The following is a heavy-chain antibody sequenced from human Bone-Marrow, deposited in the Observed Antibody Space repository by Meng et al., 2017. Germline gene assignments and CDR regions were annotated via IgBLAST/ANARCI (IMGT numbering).Heavy chain of an antibody. CDR3: APSIAAPGAFDI. J-gene: IGHJ3*02. D-gene: IGHD6-6*01. CDR1: GYTFTGYY. Sequence: ASVKVSCKASGYTFTGYYMHWVRQAPGQGLEWMGRINPNSGGTNYAQKFQGRVTMTRDTSISTAYMELSRLRSDDTAVCYCAPSIAAPGAFDIWGQGTMVTVSS. CDR2: INPNSGGT. V-gene: IGHV1-2*06.